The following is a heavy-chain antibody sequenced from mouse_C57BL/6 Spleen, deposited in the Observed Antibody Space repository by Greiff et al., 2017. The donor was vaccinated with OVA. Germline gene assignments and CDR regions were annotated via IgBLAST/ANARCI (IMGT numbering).Heavy chain of an antibody. CDR1: GYTFTSYW. CDR3: ARGGITTAGYYFDY. V-gene: IGHV1-61*01. D-gene: IGHD1-2*01. J-gene: IGHJ2*01. Sequence: VQLQQPGAELVRPGSSVKLSCKASGYTFTSYWMDWVKQRPGQGLEWIGNIYPSDSETHYNQKFKDKATLTVDKSSSTAYMKLSSLTSEDSAVYYCARGGITTAGYYFDYWGQGTTLTVSS. CDR2: IYPSDSET.